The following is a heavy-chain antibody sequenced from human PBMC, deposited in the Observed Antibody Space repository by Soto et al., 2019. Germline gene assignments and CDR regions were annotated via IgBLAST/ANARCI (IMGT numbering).Heavy chain of an antibody. J-gene: IGHJ6*02. Sequence: GESLKISCKGSGYSFTRYWIGWVRQMPGKGLERMGIIYPGDSDTRYSPSFQGQVTLSADKSISTAYLQWSSLKASDPDLYSCASPRWDYYYSGMDVWGQGTPVTVSS. CDR3: ASPRWDYYYSGMDV. V-gene: IGHV5-51*01. CDR2: IYPGDSDT. CDR1: GYSFTRYW.